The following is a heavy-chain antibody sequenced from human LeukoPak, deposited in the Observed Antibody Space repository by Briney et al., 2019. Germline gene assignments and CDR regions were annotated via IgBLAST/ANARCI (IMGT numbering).Heavy chain of an antibody. CDR2: ISAYNGNT. Sequence: VASAKVPCKASGYTFTSYGTSWVRQAPGQGLEWMGWISAYNGNTNYAQKLQGRVTMTTDTSTSTAYMELRSLRSDDTAVYYCARLDTAMATPDYWGQGTLVTVSS. V-gene: IGHV1-18*04. D-gene: IGHD5-18*01. CDR1: GYTFTSYG. CDR3: ARLDTAMATPDY. J-gene: IGHJ4*02.